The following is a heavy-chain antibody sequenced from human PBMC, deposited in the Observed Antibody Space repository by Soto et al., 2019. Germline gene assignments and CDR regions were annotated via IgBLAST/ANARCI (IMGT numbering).Heavy chain of an antibody. V-gene: IGHV4-30-4*01. CDR1: GDSISNGDYY. CDR2: IDSSGST. D-gene: IGHD3-16*02. J-gene: IGHJ4*02. CDR3: ASRYLY. Sequence: PSETLSLTCTVCGDSISNGDYYWSWIRQPPGRGLEWIGYIDSSGSTYYNPSLKSRLTMSVDMSKNQFSLRLTSVTAADTAVYYCASRYLYWGQGLLVTVSS.